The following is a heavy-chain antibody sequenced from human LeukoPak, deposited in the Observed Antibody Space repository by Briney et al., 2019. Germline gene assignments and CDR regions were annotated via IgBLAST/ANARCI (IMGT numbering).Heavy chain of an antibody. CDR2: IYTSGST. D-gene: IGHD4-17*01. Sequence: SQTLSLTCTVSGDSISTGSYYWSWIRQPAGKGLEWIGRIYTSGSTNYNPSLKSRVTMSVDTSKNQFSLKLSSVTAADTAVYYCARSRVFYGTFDYWGQGTLVTVSS. CDR3: ARSRVFYGTFDY. V-gene: IGHV4-61*02. J-gene: IGHJ4*02. CDR1: GDSISTGSYY.